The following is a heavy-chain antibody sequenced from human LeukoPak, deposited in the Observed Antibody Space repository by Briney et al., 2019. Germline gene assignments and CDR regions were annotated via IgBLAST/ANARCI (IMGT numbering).Heavy chain of an antibody. CDR2: IIPIFGTA. V-gene: IGHV1-69*13. Sequence: GASVKVSCKASGGTFSSYAISWVRQAPGQGLQWMGGIIPIFGTANYAQKFQGRVTITADESTSTAYMELSSLRSEDTAVYYCARWISGSYFWFDPWGQGTLVTVSS. CDR1: GGTFSSYA. J-gene: IGHJ5*02. D-gene: IGHD1-26*01. CDR3: ARWISGSYFWFDP.